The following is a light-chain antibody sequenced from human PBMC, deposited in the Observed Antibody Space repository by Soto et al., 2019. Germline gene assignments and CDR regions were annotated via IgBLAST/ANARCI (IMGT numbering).Light chain of an antibody. CDR2: AAS. J-gene: IGKJ5*01. CDR3: QQSYSTPSIT. Sequence: DIQMTQSPSSLSASVGDRVTITCRASQSISSYLNWYQQKPGKAPKLLIYAASNLQSGVPSRFSGSGSGTDFTLTISNLQPEDFATYYCQQSYSTPSITFGQGTRLEIK. V-gene: IGKV1-39*01. CDR1: QSISSY.